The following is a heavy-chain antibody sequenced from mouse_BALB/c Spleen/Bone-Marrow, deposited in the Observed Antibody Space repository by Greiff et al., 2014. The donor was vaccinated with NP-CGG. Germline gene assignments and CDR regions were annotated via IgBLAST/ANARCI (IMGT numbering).Heavy chain of an antibody. CDR1: GFTFSSFG. D-gene: IGHD4-1*01. Sequence: EVNLVESGGGLVQPGGSRKLSCAASGFTFSSFGMHWVRQAPEKGLGWIAYISSDSGAIFYADTVKGRFTISRDNPKNTLFLQMTSLRSEDTAIYFCTRGGNWEDFDYWGQGTTLTVSS. V-gene: IGHV5-17*02. CDR2: ISSDSGAI. J-gene: IGHJ2*01. CDR3: TRGGNWEDFDY.